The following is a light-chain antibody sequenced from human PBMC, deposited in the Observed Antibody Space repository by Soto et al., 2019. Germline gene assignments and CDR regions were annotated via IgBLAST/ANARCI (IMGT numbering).Light chain of an antibody. CDR3: QQLHTLPFT. CDR1: QTISSW. CDR2: KAS. J-gene: IGKJ5*01. Sequence: DIQMTQSPSTLSGSVGDRVTITCRASQTISSWLAWYQQKPGKAPKLLIYKASTLKSGVPSRFSGSGSGTEFTLTISGLLPEDFAAYHCQQLHTLPFTFGQGTRLEIK. V-gene: IGKV1-5*03.